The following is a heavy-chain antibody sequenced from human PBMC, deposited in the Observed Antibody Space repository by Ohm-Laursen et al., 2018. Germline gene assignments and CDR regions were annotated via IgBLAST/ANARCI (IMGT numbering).Heavy chain of an antibody. Sequence: TLSLTWTVSGGSISSGGYYWSWIRQHPGKGLEWIGYIYYSGSTYYNPSLKSRVTISVDTSKNQFSLKLRSVTSADTAVYYCAGEPTRGYYGPLDYWGQGTLVTVSS. CDR1: GGSISSGGYY. CDR2: IYYSGST. J-gene: IGHJ4*02. CDR3: AGEPTRGYYGPLDY. V-gene: IGHV4-31*02. D-gene: IGHD3-10*01.